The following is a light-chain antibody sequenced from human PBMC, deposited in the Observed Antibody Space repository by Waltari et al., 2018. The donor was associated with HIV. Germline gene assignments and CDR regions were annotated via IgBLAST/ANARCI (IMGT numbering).Light chain of an antibody. CDR3: QVWDSSSDHVV. V-gene: IGLV3-21*04. CDR1: NIGSKG. J-gene: IGLJ2*01. CDR2: YDS. Sequence: SYVLTQPPSVSVAPGKTARITCGGNNIGSKGVHWYQQKPGQAPVLVIYYDSDRPSGIPERFSGSNSGNTATLTISRVEAGDEADYYCQVWDSSSDHVVFGGGTKLTVL.